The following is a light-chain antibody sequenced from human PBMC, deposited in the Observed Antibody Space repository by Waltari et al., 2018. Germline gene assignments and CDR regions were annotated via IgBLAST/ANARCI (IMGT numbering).Light chain of an antibody. J-gene: IGKJ1*01. Sequence: EIVLTQSPGTLSLSPGERVTLSCRASQSISRTLVWYQKKPGQAPRLLIYAASTRATGIPDRFSGSGSGTDFSLTISRLDPEDFAVYYCQHYLRLPVTFGQGTKVEIK. CDR1: QSISRT. V-gene: IGKV3-20*01. CDR2: AAS. CDR3: QHYLRLPVT.